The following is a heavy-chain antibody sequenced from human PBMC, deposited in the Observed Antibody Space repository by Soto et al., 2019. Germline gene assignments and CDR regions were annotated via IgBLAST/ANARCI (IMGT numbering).Heavy chain of an antibody. CDR3: ARESYYGSGATVVAY. V-gene: IGHV4-30-2*01. Sequence: SETLSLTCAVSGGSISSGGYSWSWIRQPPGKGLEWIGYIYHSRSTYYNPSLKSRVTISVDRSKNQFSLKLSSVTAADTAVYYCARESYYGSGATVVAYWGQGTLVTVSS. CDR2: IYHSRST. D-gene: IGHD3-10*01. J-gene: IGHJ4*02. CDR1: GGSISSGGYS.